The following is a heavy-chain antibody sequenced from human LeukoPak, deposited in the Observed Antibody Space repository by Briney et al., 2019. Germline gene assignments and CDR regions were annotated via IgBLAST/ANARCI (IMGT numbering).Heavy chain of an antibody. J-gene: IGHJ4*02. D-gene: IGHD6-13*01. Sequence: PGGSLRLSCAASGFTFSSYWMHWVRQAPGKGLVWVSRINSDGSSTNYADSVKGRFTISRDDAKNTLYLQMNSLRAEDTAVYYCAKAFGGQQLVPFDYWGQGTLVTVSS. CDR3: AKAFGGQQLVPFDY. V-gene: IGHV3-74*01. CDR1: GFTFSSYW. CDR2: INSDGSST.